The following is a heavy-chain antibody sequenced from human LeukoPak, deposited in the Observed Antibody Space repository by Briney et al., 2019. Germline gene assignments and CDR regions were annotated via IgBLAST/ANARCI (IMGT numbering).Heavy chain of an antibody. CDR3: ARPYYYGSGYYFDY. CDR1: GFTFSSYA. Sequence: GGSLRLSCAASGFTFSSYAMHWVRQAPGKGLEWVAVISYDGSNKYYADSVKGRFTISRDNSKNTPYLQMNSLRAEDTAVYYCARPYYYGSGYYFDYWGQGTLVTVSS. D-gene: IGHD3-10*01. V-gene: IGHV3-30-3*01. J-gene: IGHJ4*02. CDR2: ISYDGSNK.